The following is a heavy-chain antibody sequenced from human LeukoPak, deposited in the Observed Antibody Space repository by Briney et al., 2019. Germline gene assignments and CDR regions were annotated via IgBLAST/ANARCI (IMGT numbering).Heavy chain of an antibody. V-gene: IGHV3-21*04. D-gene: IGHD1-1*01. Sequence: GGSLRLSCAASGFTFSSYWMTWVRQAPGKGLEWLSYISGNSGDINYADSVKGRFTISRDNAKNSLYLQMNSLRVEDTAVYYCARDPRTVRIWGQGTLVTVSS. CDR1: GFTFSSYW. J-gene: IGHJ4*02. CDR2: ISGNSGDI. CDR3: ARDPRTVRI.